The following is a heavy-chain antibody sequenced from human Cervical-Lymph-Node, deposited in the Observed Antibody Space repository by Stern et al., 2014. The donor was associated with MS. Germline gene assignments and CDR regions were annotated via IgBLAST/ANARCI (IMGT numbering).Heavy chain of an antibody. D-gene: IGHD3-10*01. J-gene: IGHJ4*02. Sequence: QVTLKQSGPTLVKPTQTLTLTCTFSGFSLSTSGVGVGWIRQPPGKALEGLILLYWDDDKRYSPSLKSRLTITKDTSKNQVVLTMTNMDPVDTATYYCARGWFGELWNYFDYWGQGTLVTVSS. CDR2: LYWDDDK. CDR1: GFSLSTSGVG. CDR3: ARGWFGELWNYFDY. V-gene: IGHV2-5*02.